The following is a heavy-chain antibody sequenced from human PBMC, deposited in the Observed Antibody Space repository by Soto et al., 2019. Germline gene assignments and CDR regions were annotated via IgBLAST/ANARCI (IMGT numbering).Heavy chain of an antibody. CDR3: ARDMSTKYARDY. V-gene: IGHV3-30*04. D-gene: IGHD2-2*01. J-gene: IGHJ4*02. Sequence: GGSLRLSCAASGFTFNSYAMHWVRQVPGQGLDWVAFISFDAIHKYYADSVKGRFTISRDNSKNTVYLQMNGLRAEDTAVYYCARDMSTKYARDYWGQGTLVTVSS. CDR1: GFTFNSYA. CDR2: ISFDAIHK.